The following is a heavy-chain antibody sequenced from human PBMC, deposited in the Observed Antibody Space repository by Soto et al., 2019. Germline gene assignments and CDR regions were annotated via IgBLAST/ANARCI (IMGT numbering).Heavy chain of an antibody. CDR3: ARGSRQHRRYYSSGSYSNYGMDV. J-gene: IGHJ6*02. CDR1: GGSFSGNY. V-gene: IGHV4-34*01. Sequence: PSESLSLTCAVYGGSFSGNYWSWIRQPPGKGLEWIGEINHSGSTNYNPSLKSRVTISVDTSKNQFSPKLSSVTAADTAVYYCARGSRQHRRYYSSGSYSNYGMDVWGQGATVTVSS. D-gene: IGHD3-10*01. CDR2: INHSGST.